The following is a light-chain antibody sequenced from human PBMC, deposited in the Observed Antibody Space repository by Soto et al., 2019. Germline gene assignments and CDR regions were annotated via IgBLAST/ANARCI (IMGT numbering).Light chain of an antibody. J-gene: IGKJ1*01. Sequence: DIQMTQSPSTLSASVGDRVTITCRASQSISSWLAWYQQKPGKAPKLLIYDASSWESGVPSRFSGSGSGTEFPITIGSLQADDFASYYWQQYNGYCTFGEGTKVEIK. V-gene: IGKV1-5*01. CDR2: DAS. CDR1: QSISSW. CDR3: QQYNGYCT.